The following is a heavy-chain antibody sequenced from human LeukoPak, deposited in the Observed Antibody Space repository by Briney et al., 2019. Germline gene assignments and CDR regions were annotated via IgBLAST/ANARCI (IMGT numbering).Heavy chain of an antibody. CDR1: GFTFSSYA. D-gene: IGHD3-22*01. J-gene: IGHJ4*02. CDR2: ISYDGSNK. V-gene: IGHV3-30*04. Sequence: GRSLRLSCAASGFTFSSYAMHWVRQAPGKGLEWVAVISYDGSNKYYADSVKGRFTISRDNSKNTLYLQMNSLRAEDTAVHYCARSGYYYDSSGLDYWGQGTLVTVSS. CDR3: ARSGYYYDSSGLDY.